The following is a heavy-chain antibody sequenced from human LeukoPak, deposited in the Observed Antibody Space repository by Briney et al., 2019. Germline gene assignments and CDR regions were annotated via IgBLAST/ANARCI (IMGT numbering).Heavy chain of an antibody. CDR2: IYYSGST. Sequence: SETLSLTCTVSGGSISSYYWSWIRQPPGKGLEWIGYIYYSGSTNYNPSPKSRVTISVDTSKNQFSLKLSPVTAADTAVYYCARFAVTRLLWFGDYYYYYGMDVWGQGTTVTVSS. CDR3: ARFAVTRLLWFGDYYYYYGMDV. J-gene: IGHJ6*02. CDR1: GGSISSYY. V-gene: IGHV4-59*01. D-gene: IGHD3-10*01.